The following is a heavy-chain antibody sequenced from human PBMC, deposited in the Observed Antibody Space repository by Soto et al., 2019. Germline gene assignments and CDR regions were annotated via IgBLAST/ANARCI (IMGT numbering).Heavy chain of an antibody. J-gene: IGHJ3*02. Sequence: SVKVSCKASGGTFSSYAISWVRQAPGQGLEWMGGIIHIFGTANYAQKFQGRVTITADKSTGPAYMELSSLRSEDTAVYYCARDQLSVLELQPDPFDIWGKGTMVTVSS. CDR1: GGTFSSYA. D-gene: IGHD1-7*01. CDR2: IIHIFGTA. CDR3: ARDQLSVLELQPDPFDI. V-gene: IGHV1-69*06.